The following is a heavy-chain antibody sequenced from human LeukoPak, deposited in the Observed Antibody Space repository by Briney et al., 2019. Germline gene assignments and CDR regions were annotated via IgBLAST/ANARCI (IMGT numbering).Heavy chain of an antibody. D-gene: IGHD5-12*01. J-gene: IGHJ4*02. V-gene: IGHV3-48*02. CDR1: GFTFSSYN. CDR3: ARDAYSGYDSYYFDY. CDR2: ISSSSSTI. Sequence: GGSLRLSCAASGFTFSSYNMNWVRQAPGKGLEWVSYISSSSSTIYYADSVKGRFTISRDNAKNSLYLQMNSLRDEDTAVYYCARDAYSGYDSYYFDYWGQGTLVTVSS.